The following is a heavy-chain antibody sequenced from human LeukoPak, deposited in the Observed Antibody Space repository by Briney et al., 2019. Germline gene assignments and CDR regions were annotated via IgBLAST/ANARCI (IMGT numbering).Heavy chain of an antibody. D-gene: IGHD1-26*01. CDR3: AGDLGATIVY. J-gene: IGHJ4*02. CDR2: IYYSGST. CDR1: GGSISSSNYY. Sequence: PSETLSLTCTVSGGSISSSNYYWGWIRQPPGKGLEWIGSIYYSGSTYYNPSLKSRVTMSGDTSKNQFSLKLSSVTAADTAVYYCAGDLGATIVYWGQGTLVTVSS. V-gene: IGHV4-39*01.